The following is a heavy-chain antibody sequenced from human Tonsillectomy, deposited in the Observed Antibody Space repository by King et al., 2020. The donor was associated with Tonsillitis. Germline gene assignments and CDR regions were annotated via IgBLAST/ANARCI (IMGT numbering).Heavy chain of an antibody. J-gene: IGHJ3*02. Sequence: QEQLVQSGAEVKKPGASVKVSCQASGYTFTDYYIQWVRQAPGQGLEWMGWINPNSGGTHYAQNFQGRVTMTRDTSITTAYMELRRLRSDDTAVYYCARDPLGYCSGGHCNEAFDIWGQGTLVTVSS. D-gene: IGHD2-15*01. CDR2: INPNSGGT. CDR3: ARDPLGYCSGGHCNEAFDI. V-gene: IGHV1-2*02. CDR1: GYTFTDYY.